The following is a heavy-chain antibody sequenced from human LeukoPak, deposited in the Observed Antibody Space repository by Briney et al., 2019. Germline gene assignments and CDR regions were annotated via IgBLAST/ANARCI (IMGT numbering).Heavy chain of an antibody. Sequence: GGSLRLSCAASGFTFSSYWMSWVRQAPGKGLEWVANIKQDGSEKYYVDSVKGRFTISRDNAKNSLYLQMNSLRAEDTAVYYCARGTVLRPRSAFDIWGQGTMVTVSS. V-gene: IGHV3-7*01. CDR1: GFTFSSYW. D-gene: IGHD3-3*01. CDR2: IKQDGSEK. CDR3: ARGTVLRPRSAFDI. J-gene: IGHJ3*02.